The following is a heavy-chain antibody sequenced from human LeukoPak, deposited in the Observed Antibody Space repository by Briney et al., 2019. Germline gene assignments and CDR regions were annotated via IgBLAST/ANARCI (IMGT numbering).Heavy chain of an antibody. CDR3: ASLLRYSSGWLYAFDL. CDR1: GGSISSSSYY. Sequence: SETLSLTCIVSGGSISSSSYYWGWIRQPPGKGLEWIGSINYSGSTYYNPSLKSRVTISVDTSKNQFSLRLTSVTAADTAVYYCASLLRYSSGWLYAFDLWGLGTMVTVSS. CDR2: INYSGST. J-gene: IGHJ3*01. D-gene: IGHD6-19*01. V-gene: IGHV4-39*01.